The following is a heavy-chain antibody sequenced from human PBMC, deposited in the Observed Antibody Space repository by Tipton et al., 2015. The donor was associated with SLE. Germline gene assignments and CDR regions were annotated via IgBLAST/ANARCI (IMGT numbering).Heavy chain of an antibody. D-gene: IGHD7-27*01. J-gene: IGHJ3*02. V-gene: IGHV4-59*01. CDR1: GGSISSFY. Sequence: TLSLTCTVSGGSISSFYWNWIRQPPGKGLEYIGYIYDGGSTKYNPSLKSRVTISVDTSKNQFSLKLSSVTAADTAVYYCVRGATGEEGHAAFDIWGQGTMVTVSS. CDR2: IYDGGST. CDR3: VRGATGEEGHAAFDI.